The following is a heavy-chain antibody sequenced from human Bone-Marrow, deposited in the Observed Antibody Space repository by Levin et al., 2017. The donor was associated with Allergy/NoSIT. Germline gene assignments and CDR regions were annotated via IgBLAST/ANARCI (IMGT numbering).Heavy chain of an antibody. D-gene: IGHD6-19*01. CDR1: GFIFSSYT. CDR2: ISTSSGYI. CDR3: ARDGIPPSGWPHFDS. Sequence: PGESLKISCAASGFIFSSYTMSWVRQAPGKGLEWVSSISTSSGYIYYADSVKGRFTISRDNAKNSLYLQMDSLRAEDTAVYYCARDGIPPSGWPHFDSWGQGTLVTVSS. J-gene: IGHJ4*02. V-gene: IGHV3-21*01.